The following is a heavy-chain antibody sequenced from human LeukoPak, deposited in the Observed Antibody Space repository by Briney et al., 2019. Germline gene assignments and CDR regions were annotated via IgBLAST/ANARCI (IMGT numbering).Heavy chain of an antibody. J-gene: IGHJ4*02. CDR3: AKGGLGWYGLDY. V-gene: IGHV3-23*01. CDR1: GFTFSSYA. D-gene: IGHD6-19*01. CDR2: ISGSGGST. Sequence: PGGSLRLSCAASGFTFSSYAMSWVRQAPGKGLEWVSAISGSGGSTYYADSVKGRFTISRDKSKNTLYLQMNSLRAEDTAVYYCAKGGLGWYGLDYWGQGTLVTVSS.